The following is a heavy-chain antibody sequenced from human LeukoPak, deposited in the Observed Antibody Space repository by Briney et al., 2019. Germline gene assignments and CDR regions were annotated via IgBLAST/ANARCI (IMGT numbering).Heavy chain of an antibody. J-gene: IGHJ6*03. Sequence: SVKVSCKASGGTFSSYAITWVRQAPGQGLEWMGGIIPIFDTTNYAQKFQGRVSITADKSMSTAYMELSSLRSEDTALYYCARAAYGEGPDYYYMDVWGKGTTVTISS. V-gene: IGHV1-69*06. CDR3: ARAAYGEGPDYYYMDV. CDR2: IIPIFDTT. CDR1: GGTFSSYA. D-gene: IGHD4-17*01.